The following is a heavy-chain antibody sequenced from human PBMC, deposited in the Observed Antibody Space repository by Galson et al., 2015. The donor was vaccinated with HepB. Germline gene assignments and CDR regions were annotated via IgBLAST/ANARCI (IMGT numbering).Heavy chain of an antibody. Sequence: SVKVSCKASGYTFTSFAMHWVRQAPGQRLEWMGWINAGTGNTKYSQKFQGRVTISRDTSASTAYLDLNSLTSEDTALYYCARQGFLDWGQGTLVTVSS. J-gene: IGHJ4*02. CDR1: GYTFTSFA. CDR3: ARQGFLD. D-gene: IGHD3-3*01. V-gene: IGHV1-3*01. CDR2: INAGTGNT.